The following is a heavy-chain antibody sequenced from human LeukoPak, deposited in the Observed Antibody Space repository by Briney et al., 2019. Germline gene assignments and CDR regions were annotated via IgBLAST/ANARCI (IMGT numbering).Heavy chain of an antibody. D-gene: IGHD7-27*01. V-gene: IGHV3-21*01. Sequence: TGGSLRLSCAASGFTFNTYSMNWVRQAPGKGLEWVASISSSSSYIYYADSVKGRFTISRHNAKNSLFLQMNSLRAEDTAVYYCARDLNWETYWGQGTLVSVSS. CDR3: ARDLNWETY. J-gene: IGHJ4*02. CDR1: GFTFNTYS. CDR2: ISSSSSYI.